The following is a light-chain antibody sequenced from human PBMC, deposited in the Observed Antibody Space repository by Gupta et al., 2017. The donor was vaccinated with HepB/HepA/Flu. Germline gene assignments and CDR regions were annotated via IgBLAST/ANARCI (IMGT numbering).Light chain of an antibody. CDR2: GKN. V-gene: IGLV3-19*01. Sequence: SSELTQDPAVSVALGQTVRITCQGDSLRTYYANWYQQKPGQAPVLVIYGKNKRPSGIPDRLSGSASGNTASLTVKGAQAEDEAYYYCNSRDSSGNHVVFGGGTKLTVL. CDR1: SLRTYY. J-gene: IGLJ2*01. CDR3: NSRDSSGNHVV.